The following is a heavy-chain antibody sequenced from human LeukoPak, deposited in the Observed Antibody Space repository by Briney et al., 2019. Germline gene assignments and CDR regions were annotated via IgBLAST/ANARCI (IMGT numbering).Heavy chain of an antibody. Sequence: GGSLRLPCAASGFTFSSYAMSWDRQAPGKGLELVSAISGSSDSTYYADSVKGRFTISRDNSKNTLYLQMNSLRAEDTAVYYCAKDPYYGSGSYRSVDYWGQGTLVTVSS. V-gene: IGHV3-23*01. CDR3: AKDPYYGSGSYRSVDY. CDR1: GFTFSSYA. J-gene: IGHJ4*02. D-gene: IGHD3-10*01. CDR2: ISGSSDST.